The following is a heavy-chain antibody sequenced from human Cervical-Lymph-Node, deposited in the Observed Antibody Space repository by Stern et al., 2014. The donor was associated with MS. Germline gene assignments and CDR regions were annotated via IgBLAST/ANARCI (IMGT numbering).Heavy chain of an antibody. V-gene: IGHV3-30*18. J-gene: IGHJ4*02. D-gene: IGHD2-8*01. Sequence: VQLVESGGGVVQPGRSLRLSCVASGFSFSSYAMHWVRQAPGKGLEWVAVLSYDGGIKSYGDSVKGEFNNSRDTSKNALYLQMDSLRAEDTAVYFGGKPYCTYGICGSGRSPDTWGQGTLVTVSS. CDR2: LSYDGGIK. CDR3: GKPYCTYGICGSGRSPDT. CDR1: GFSFSSYA.